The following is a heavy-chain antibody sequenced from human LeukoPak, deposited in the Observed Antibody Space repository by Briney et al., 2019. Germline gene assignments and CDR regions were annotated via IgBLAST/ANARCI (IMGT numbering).Heavy chain of an antibody. CDR2: IYTSGST. CDR3: ARDRESYSNYDYYYYGMDV. Sequence: SSETLSLTCTVSGGSISSYYWSWIRQPAGKGLEWIGRIYTSGSTNYNPSLKSRVTMSVDTSKNQFSLKLSSVTAADTAVYYCARDRESYSNYDYYYYGMDVWGQGTTVTVSS. V-gene: IGHV4-4*07. J-gene: IGHJ6*02. CDR1: GGSISSYY. D-gene: IGHD4-11*01.